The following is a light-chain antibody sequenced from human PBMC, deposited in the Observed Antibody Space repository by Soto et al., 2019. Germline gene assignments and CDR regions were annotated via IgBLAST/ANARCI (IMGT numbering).Light chain of an antibody. V-gene: IGLV2-14*01. CDR3: NSYTSSSNYV. Sequence: QSVLTQPASVSGSPGQSITISCTGTSSDVGGYNYVSWYQHHPGKAPKLMIYEVSNRPSGVSNRFSGSKSGNTASLTISGLQAEDEADYYCNSYTSSSNYVSGTGTKVTVL. J-gene: IGLJ1*01. CDR1: SSDVGGYNY. CDR2: EVS.